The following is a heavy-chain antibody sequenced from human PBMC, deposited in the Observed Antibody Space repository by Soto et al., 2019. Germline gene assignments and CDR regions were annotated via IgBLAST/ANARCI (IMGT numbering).Heavy chain of an antibody. Sequence: QVQLVQSGAEVKKPGSSVKVSCKASGGTFSSYTISWVRQAPGQGLEWMGRIIPILGIANYAQKFQGRVTITADKSTSTAYMELSSLRSEDTAVYYCATVVRPSPYYFDYWGQGTLVTVSS. V-gene: IGHV1-69*02. CDR1: GGTFSSYT. D-gene: IGHD2-15*01. CDR3: ATVVRPSPYYFDY. CDR2: IIPILGIA. J-gene: IGHJ4*02.